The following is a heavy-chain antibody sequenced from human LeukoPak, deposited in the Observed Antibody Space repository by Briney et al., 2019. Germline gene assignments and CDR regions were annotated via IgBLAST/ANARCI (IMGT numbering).Heavy chain of an antibody. D-gene: IGHD4-17*01. Sequence: GGSLRLSCAASGFTFSSYSMNWVRQAPGKGLEWVSSISSSSSYIYYADSVKGRFTISRDNAKNPLYLQMNSLRAEDTAVYYCARAAPTVTDYWGQGTLVTVSS. CDR1: GFTFSSYS. CDR3: ARAAPTVTDY. CDR2: ISSSSSYI. J-gene: IGHJ4*02. V-gene: IGHV3-21*01.